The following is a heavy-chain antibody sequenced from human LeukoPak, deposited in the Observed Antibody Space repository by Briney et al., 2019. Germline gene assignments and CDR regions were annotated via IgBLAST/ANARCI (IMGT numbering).Heavy chain of an antibody. CDR3: ARDRSYCSGGSCYSYLFDY. D-gene: IGHD2-15*01. Sequence: PGGSLRLSCAASGFTFSSYGMHWVRQAPGKGLEWVAVIWYDGSNKYYADSVKGRFTISRDNSKNTLYLQMNSLRAEDTAVYYCARDRSYCSGGSCYSYLFDYWGQGTLVTVSS. CDR2: IWYDGSNK. V-gene: IGHV3-33*01. CDR1: GFTFSSYG. J-gene: IGHJ4*02.